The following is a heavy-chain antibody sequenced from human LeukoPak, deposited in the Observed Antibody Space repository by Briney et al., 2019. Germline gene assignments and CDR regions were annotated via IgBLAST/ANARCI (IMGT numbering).Heavy chain of an antibody. Sequence: PGGSLRLYCAASGFTFDDYAMHWVRQAPGKGLELVSGISWNSGSIGYADSVKGRFTISRDNAKNSLYLQMNSLRAEDTALYYCAKAQTLYYGSGSYDYWGQGTLVTVSS. J-gene: IGHJ4*02. D-gene: IGHD3-10*01. V-gene: IGHV3-9*01. CDR3: AKAQTLYYGSGSYDY. CDR1: GFTFDDYA. CDR2: ISWNSGSI.